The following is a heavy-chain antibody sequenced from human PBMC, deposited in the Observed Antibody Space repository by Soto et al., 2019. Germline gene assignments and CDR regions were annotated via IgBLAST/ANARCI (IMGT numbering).Heavy chain of an antibody. J-gene: IGHJ6*03. V-gene: IGHV3-74*01. Sequence: EMQLVESGGDLVQPGGSLRLSCATSGFTFSRYWLHWVRQAPGKGLVWVARIKTDGTSPTYAGSVKGRFTISRDDAKNTLYLQLSGLRAEDTAVYYCTSAPKYYYRDVWGKWTTVTVSS. CDR2: IKTDGTSP. CDR3: TSAPKYYYRDV. CDR1: GFTFSRYW.